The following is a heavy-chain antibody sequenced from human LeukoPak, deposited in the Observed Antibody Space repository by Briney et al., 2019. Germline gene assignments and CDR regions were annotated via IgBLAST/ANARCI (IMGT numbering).Heavy chain of an antibody. D-gene: IGHD6-13*01. J-gene: IGHJ3*01. CDR3: ARAKIAAAGTGAFDV. CDR1: GFTFSSYA. CDR2: FSATDGSA. V-gene: IGHV3-23*01. Sequence: GGSLRLSCAASGFTFSSYAMTWVRQAPGKGLEWVSAFSATDGSAQYAESVEGRFTISRDNSKNTLFLQMNSLGAEDTAVYYCARAKIAAAGTGAFDVWGQGTLVTVSS.